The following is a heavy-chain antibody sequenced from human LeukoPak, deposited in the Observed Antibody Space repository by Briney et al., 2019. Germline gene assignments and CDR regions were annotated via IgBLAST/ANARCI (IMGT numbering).Heavy chain of an antibody. CDR3: AKDATYSSGWTDY. Sequence: GGSLRLSCAASGFTFSSYWMSWVRQAPGKGLEWVSGISWNSGSIGYADSVKGRFTISRDNAKNSLYLQMNSLRVEDTALYYCAKDATYSSGWTDYWGQGTLVTVSS. V-gene: IGHV3-9*01. CDR1: GFTFSSYW. J-gene: IGHJ4*02. D-gene: IGHD6-19*01. CDR2: ISWNSGSI.